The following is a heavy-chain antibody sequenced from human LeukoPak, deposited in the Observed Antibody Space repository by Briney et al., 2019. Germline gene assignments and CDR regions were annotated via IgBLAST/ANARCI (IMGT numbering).Heavy chain of an antibody. CDR3: AKLYCSGGSCYSAPDY. J-gene: IGHJ4*02. CDR1: GFTFSSYA. Sequence: GRSLRLSCAASGFTFSSYAMHWVRQAPGKGLEWVAVISYDGSNKYYADSVKGRFTISRDNSKNTLYLQMNSLRAEDTAVYYCAKLYCSGGSCYSAPDYWGQGTLVTVSS. D-gene: IGHD2-15*01. CDR2: ISYDGSNK. V-gene: IGHV3-30*18.